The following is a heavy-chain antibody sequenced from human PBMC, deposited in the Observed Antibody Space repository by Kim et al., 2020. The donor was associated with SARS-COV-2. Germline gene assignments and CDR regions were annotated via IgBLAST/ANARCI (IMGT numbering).Heavy chain of an antibody. Sequence: QGRVTITADESTSTAYMELSSLRSEDTAVYYCARVRPLLRFLEWSYYFDYWGQGTLVTVSS. J-gene: IGHJ4*02. V-gene: IGHV1-69*01. CDR3: ARVRPLLRFLEWSYYFDY. D-gene: IGHD3-3*01.